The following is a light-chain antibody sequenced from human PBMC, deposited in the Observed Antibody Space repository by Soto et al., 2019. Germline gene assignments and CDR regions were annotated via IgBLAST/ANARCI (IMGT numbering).Light chain of an antibody. CDR3: SSYGGSDFHVS. CDR2: DVS. CDR1: SSDVGSYNY. J-gene: IGLJ2*01. Sequence: QSALTQPPSASGSPGQSVTISCSGTSSDVGSYNYVSWYQQHPGKVPKLMIYDVSKRPSGVPDRFSGSKSGNTASLTVSGLQAEDEADYYCSSYGGSDFHVSFGGGTKLTVL. V-gene: IGLV2-8*01.